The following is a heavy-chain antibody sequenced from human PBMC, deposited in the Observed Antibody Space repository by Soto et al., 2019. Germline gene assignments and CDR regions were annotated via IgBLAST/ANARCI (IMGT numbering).Heavy chain of an antibody. CDR1: GFTFDGYT. Sequence: GSLILACSASGFTFDGYTMHWVRQAPGKGLEWVSLISWDGGSTYYADSVKGRFTISRDNSKNSLYLQMNSLRTEDTALYYCAKGGITIPPGFWGQGTMVTV. J-gene: IGHJ3*01. D-gene: IGHD3-3*01. V-gene: IGHV3-43*01. CDR3: AKGGITIPPGF. CDR2: ISWDGGST.